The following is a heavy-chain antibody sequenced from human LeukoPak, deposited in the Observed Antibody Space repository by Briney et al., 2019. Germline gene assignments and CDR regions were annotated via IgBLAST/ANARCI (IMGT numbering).Heavy chain of an antibody. J-gene: IGHJ4*02. Sequence: SETLSLTCTVSGGSISSSSYYWGWIRQPPGTGLEWIGSIYYSGSTYYNPPLKSRVTISVDTSKNQFSLTLSSVTAADTAVYYCARHEFYDSSGYYSPLGYWGQGTLVTVSS. CDR1: GGSISSSSYY. CDR2: IYYSGST. V-gene: IGHV4-39*01. D-gene: IGHD3-22*01. CDR3: ARHEFYDSSGYYSPLGY.